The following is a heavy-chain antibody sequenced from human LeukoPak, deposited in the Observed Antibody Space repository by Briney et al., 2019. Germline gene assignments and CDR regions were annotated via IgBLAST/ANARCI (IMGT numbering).Heavy chain of an antibody. CDR1: GYTFTGYY. Sequence: ASVKVSCKASGYTFTGYYIHWVRQAPEQGLEWMGRINPNSGGTDYAQKFQGRVTVTGDTSITTAYMEVTRLTSDDTAVYYCAISLRGTGWYFDLWGRGTLVTVSS. CDR3: AISLRGTGWYFDL. CDR2: INPNSGGT. V-gene: IGHV1-2*06. J-gene: IGHJ2*01. D-gene: IGHD1-14*01.